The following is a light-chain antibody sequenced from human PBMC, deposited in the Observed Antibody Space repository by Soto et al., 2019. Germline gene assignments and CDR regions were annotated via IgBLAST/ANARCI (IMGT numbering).Light chain of an antibody. CDR3: FSYTSSGTYV. V-gene: IGLV2-14*01. CDR2: EVS. J-gene: IGLJ1*01. CDR1: SSDVGNYKY. Sequence: QSALTQPGSVSGSPGQSITISCTGTSSDVGNYKYVSWYQQHPGKAPKLMIYEVSNRPSGVSNRFSGSKSGNTASLTISGLQAEDDTDYYCFSYTSSGTYVFGTGTKVTV.